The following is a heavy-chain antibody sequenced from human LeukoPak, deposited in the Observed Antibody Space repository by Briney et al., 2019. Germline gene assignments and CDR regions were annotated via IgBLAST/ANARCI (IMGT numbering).Heavy chain of an antibody. Sequence: PSETLSLTCAVSGGSISSSNWWSWVRQAPGKGLEWIGEIYHSGSTNYNPSLKSRVTMSVDTSKNQFSLKLSSVTAADTAVYYCARGRLAAAGTPKPNRFDPWGQGTLVTVSS. CDR3: ARGRLAAAGTPKPNRFDP. CDR2: IYHSGST. CDR1: GGSISSSNW. V-gene: IGHV4-4*02. D-gene: IGHD6-13*01. J-gene: IGHJ5*02.